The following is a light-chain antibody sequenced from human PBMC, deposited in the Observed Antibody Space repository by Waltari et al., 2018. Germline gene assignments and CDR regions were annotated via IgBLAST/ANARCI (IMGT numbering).Light chain of an antibody. V-gene: IGLV2-14*01. CDR3: SSYTSSSTGI. J-gene: IGLJ2*01. Sequence: QSALTQPASVSGSPGQSLTISCTGTTSDIGGYNFISWYQQHPGKVPQPIIYEVYNRPSGVSYRFSGSKSGNTASLTISGLQAEDEADYYCSSYTSSSTGIFGGGTKLTVL. CDR1: TSDIGGYNF. CDR2: EVY.